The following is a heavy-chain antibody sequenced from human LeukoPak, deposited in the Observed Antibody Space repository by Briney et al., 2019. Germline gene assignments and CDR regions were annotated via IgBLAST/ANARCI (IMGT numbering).Heavy chain of an antibody. CDR1: GFSVSNNY. J-gene: IGHJ6*04. CDR3: ARDSTGASV. V-gene: IGHV3-53*01. D-gene: IGHD1-14*01. Sequence: GGTLRLSCAASGFSVSNNYVSWVRQAPGKGLEWISAVYSGGDTYYIESVRGRFTISRDNSKNTIHLQMDGLTPEDTAIYYCARDSTGASVWGKGTTVTVSS. CDR2: VYSGGDT.